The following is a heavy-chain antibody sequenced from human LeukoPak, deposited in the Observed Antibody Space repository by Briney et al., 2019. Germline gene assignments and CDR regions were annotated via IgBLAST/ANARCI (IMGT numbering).Heavy chain of an antibody. CDR3: ARSYYGDYFDY. Sequence: GGSLRLSCAASGFTFSSYEMNWVRQAPGKGLEGVSYISSSGSTIYYADSVKGRFTISRDNAKNSLYLQMNSLRAEDTAVYYCARSYYGDYFDYWGQGTLVTVSS. D-gene: IGHD1-26*01. V-gene: IGHV3-48*03. CDR1: GFTFSSYE. J-gene: IGHJ4*02. CDR2: ISSSGSTI.